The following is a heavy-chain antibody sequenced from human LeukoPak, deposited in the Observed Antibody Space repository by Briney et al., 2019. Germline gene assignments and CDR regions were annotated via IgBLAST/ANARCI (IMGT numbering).Heavy chain of an antibody. CDR3: ARDTFWAFDI. CDR2: ISSGSSFI. V-gene: IGHV3-48*02. D-gene: IGHD3-3*01. CDR1: GFTFRSFS. J-gene: IGHJ3*02. Sequence: AGSMRLSCAASGFTFRSFSMNGLRQAPGKGLEWVSYISSGSSFIYYAGSVKGRFTISRDNAKNSLYLQMNSLRDEDTAVYYCARDTFWAFDIWGQGTMVTVSS.